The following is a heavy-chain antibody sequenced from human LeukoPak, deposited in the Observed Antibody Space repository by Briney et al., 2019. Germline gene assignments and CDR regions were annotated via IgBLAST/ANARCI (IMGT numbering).Heavy chain of an antibody. CDR3: ARQIPGSGQGFDP. J-gene: IGHJ5*02. V-gene: IGHV3-23*01. D-gene: IGHD3-10*01. CDR1: GLTFSGYA. Sequence: GGSLRLSCAASGLTFSGYAMSWVRQAPGKGLEWVSGISGSGVSTYYVDSVKGRFTVSRDNSKNMLHLRMSSLRAEDTALYYCARQIPGSGQGFDPWGQGTLVTVSS. CDR2: ISGSGVST.